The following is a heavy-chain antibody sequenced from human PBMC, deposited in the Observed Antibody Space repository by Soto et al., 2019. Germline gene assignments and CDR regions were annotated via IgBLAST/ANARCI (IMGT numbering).Heavy chain of an antibody. V-gene: IGHV1-69*02. CDR3: ARGRIPMLRGTYITNWFDP. CDR1: GDTFSTYT. J-gene: IGHJ5*02. Sequence: QVHLVQSGAEVKKPGSSVKVSCKASGDTFSTYTLNWVRQAPGQGLEWMGRIIPLLGIANYTQMFQGRVTFNADKSTSTAYMELTSLRSEDTAVYYCARGRIPMLRGTYITNWFDPWGQGTLVTVSS. D-gene: IGHD3-10*01. CDR2: IIPLLGIA.